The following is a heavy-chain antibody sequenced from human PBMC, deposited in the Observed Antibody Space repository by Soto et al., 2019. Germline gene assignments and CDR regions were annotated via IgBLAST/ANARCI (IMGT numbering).Heavy chain of an antibody. Sequence: EVQVLESGGGLVQPGGSLRLSCEGSGFTVSSHAMTWIRQAPGKGPEWVSTVTADGGTYYADSVKGRFAMSRDTSDNTLYLQMNGLRAEDTAAYYCAPHVSCSGGSCQYDAFAIRGQGTMVTVSS. D-gene: IGHD2-15*01. CDR3: APHVSCSGGSCQYDAFAI. J-gene: IGHJ3*02. CDR1: GFTVSSHA. V-gene: IGHV3-23*01. CDR2: VTADGGT.